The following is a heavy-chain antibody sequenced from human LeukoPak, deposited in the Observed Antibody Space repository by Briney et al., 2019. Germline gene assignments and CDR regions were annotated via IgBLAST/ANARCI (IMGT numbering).Heavy chain of an antibody. V-gene: IGHV3-64D*09. CDR3: VKPEARYTSGWFDFFDY. Sequence: PGGSLRLSCSASGFTFNIYAMHWVRQAPGKGLEYVSAISSNGGRTYYADSVKGRFTISRDNSKNTLYLQMSSLRAEDTAVYYCVKPEARYTSGWFDFFDYWGQGALVTVSS. J-gene: IGHJ4*02. CDR2: ISSNGGRT. CDR1: GFTFNIYA. D-gene: IGHD6-19*01.